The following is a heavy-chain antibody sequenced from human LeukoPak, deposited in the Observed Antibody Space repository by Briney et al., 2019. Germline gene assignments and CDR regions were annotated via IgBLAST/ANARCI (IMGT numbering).Heavy chain of an antibody. CDR3: ARWYSNFAFDY. CDR1: GRSISSYY. D-gene: IGHD4-11*01. V-gene: IGHV4-59*01. Sequence: SETLSLTCTVSGRSISSYYWSWIRQPPGKGLEWIGYIYYSGSTNYNPSLKSRVTISVDTPKNQFSLKLSSVTAADTAVDYCARWYSNFAFDYWGQGTLVTVSS. CDR2: IYYSGST. J-gene: IGHJ4*02.